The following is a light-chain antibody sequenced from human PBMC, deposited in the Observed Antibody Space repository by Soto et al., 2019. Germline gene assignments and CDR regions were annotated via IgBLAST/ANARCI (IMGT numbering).Light chain of an antibody. Sequence: QSALTQPPSASGSPGQSVTISCTGTSSDIGGYNFVSWYQQYPGKAPKLIIYEVSKRPSGVPDRFSGSKSGNTASLTVSGLQSEDEADYYCSSTAGSDNPYVFGAGTKVT. J-gene: IGLJ1*01. CDR3: SSTAGSDNPYV. V-gene: IGLV2-8*01. CDR2: EVS. CDR1: SSDIGGYNF.